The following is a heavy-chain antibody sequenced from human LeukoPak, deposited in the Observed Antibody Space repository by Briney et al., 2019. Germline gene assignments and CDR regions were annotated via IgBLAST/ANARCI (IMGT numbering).Heavy chain of an antibody. CDR1: GFTFGDYA. Sequence: PGGSLRLYCTASGFTFGDYAVSWFRQAPGQGLEWVGFIRSKVSGGATDYAASVKGRFTISRGDSKNIAYLQMNSLQTEDTAVYSCSRDDYSTSSGYFSDSWGQGTLVTVSS. CDR2: IRSKVSGGAT. V-gene: IGHV3-49*03. D-gene: IGHD3-22*01. J-gene: IGHJ4*02. CDR3: SRDDYSTSSGYFSDS.